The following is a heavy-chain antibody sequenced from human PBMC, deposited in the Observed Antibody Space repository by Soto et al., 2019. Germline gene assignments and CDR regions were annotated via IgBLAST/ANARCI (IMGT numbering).Heavy chain of an antibody. CDR2: ISYDGSNK. CDR3: AKEIHTGIAGAFDS. CDR1: GFTFSSYG. V-gene: IGHV3-30*18. D-gene: IGHD1-26*01. J-gene: IGHJ3*02. Sequence: GGSLRISCAASGFTFSSYGMHWVRQAPGKGLEWVAVISYDGSNKYYADSVKGRFTISRDNSKNTLYLQMNSLRAEDTAVYYCAKEIHTGIAGAFDSWGQGTMVTVSS.